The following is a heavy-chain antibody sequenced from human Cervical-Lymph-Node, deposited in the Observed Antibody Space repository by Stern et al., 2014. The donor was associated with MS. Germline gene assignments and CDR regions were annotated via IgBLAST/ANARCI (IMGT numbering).Heavy chain of an antibody. CDR1: GFSLSTSGMC. V-gene: IGHV2-70*11. J-gene: IGHJ6*02. CDR2: IDWDDDK. CDR3: ARILYSSGWYGMDV. D-gene: IGHD6-19*01. Sequence: ESGPALVKPTQTLTLTCTFSGFSLSTSGMCVSWIRQPPGKALEWLARIDWDDDKYYSTSLKTRLTISKDTSKNQVVLTMTNMDPVDTATYYCARILYSSGWYGMDVWGQGTTVTVSS.